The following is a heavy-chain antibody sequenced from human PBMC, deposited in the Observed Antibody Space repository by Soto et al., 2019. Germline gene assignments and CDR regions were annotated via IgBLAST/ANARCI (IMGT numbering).Heavy chain of an antibody. CDR2: MNPNSGNT. Sequence: GASVKVSCKASGYTFTSYDINWVRQATGQGLEWMGWMNPNSGNTGYAQKYQGRVTMTRNTSISTAYMELSSLRSEDTAVYYCARGRDHYDILTGYSLPMDVWGKGTTVTVSS. V-gene: IGHV1-8*01. CDR1: GYTFTSYD. J-gene: IGHJ6*04. CDR3: ARGRDHYDILTGYSLPMDV. D-gene: IGHD3-9*01.